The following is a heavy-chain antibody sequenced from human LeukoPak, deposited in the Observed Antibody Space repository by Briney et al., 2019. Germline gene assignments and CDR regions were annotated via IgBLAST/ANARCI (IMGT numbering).Heavy chain of an antibody. D-gene: IGHD4-4*01. CDR3: ARVAGTVTTLDAFDI. CDR1: GGSISSYY. CDR2: IYYSGST. J-gene: IGHJ3*02. V-gene: IGHV4-59*01. Sequence: PSETLSLTCTVSGGSISSYYWSWIRQPPGKGLEWIGYIYYSGSTNYNPSLKSRVTISVDTSKNQFSLKLSSVTAADTAVYYCARVAGTVTTLDAFDIWGQGTMVTVSS.